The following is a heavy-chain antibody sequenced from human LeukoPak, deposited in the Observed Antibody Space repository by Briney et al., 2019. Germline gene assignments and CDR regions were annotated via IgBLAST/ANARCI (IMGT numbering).Heavy chain of an antibody. J-gene: IGHJ5*02. CDR1: GFTFSSYA. D-gene: IGHD5-18*01. Sequence: GGSLRLSCAASGFTFSSYAMSWVRQAPGKGLEWVSTIGGNGGSTYSAHSVKGRFIISRDNSKNTLYLQMNSLRAEDTAVYYCAKGDTYGQIHWFDPWGQGTLVTVSS. CDR2: IGGNGGST. V-gene: IGHV3-23*01. CDR3: AKGDTYGQIHWFDP.